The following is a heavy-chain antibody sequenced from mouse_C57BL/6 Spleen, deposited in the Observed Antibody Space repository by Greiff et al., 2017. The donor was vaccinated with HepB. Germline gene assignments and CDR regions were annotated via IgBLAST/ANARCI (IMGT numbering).Heavy chain of an antibody. J-gene: IGHJ2*01. Sequence: QVQLQQPGAELVRPGSSVKLSCKASGYTFTSYWMDWVKQRPGQGLEWIGNIYPSDSETHYNQKFKDKATLTVDKSSSTAYMQLSSLTSEDSAVYYCAREGHYYGSSDFDCWGQGTTLTVSS. CDR3: AREGHYYGSSDFDC. V-gene: IGHV1-61*01. CDR1: GYTFTSYW. CDR2: IYPSDSET. D-gene: IGHD1-1*01.